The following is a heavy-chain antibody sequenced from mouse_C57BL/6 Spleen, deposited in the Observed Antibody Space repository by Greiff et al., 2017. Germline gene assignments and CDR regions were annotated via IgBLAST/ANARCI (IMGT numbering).Heavy chain of an antibody. Sequence: EVQLQQSGPGLVKPGASVKISCKASGYTFTDYYMNWVKQSHGKSLEWIGDINPNNGGTSYNQKFKGKATLTVDKYSSTAYLERRRLTSEDSAVYYCAGGDYYGSSYGYWGPGTTLSVSS. CDR1: GYTFTDYY. J-gene: IGHJ2*01. CDR3: AGGDYYGSSYGY. V-gene: IGHV1-26*01. D-gene: IGHD1-1*01. CDR2: INPNNGGT.